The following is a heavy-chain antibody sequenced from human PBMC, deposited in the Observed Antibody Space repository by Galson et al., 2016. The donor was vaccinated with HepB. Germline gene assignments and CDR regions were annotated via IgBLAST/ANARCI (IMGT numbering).Heavy chain of an antibody. CDR2: IFSIDEY. CDR1: GFSLNNARMG. D-gene: IGHD6-19*01. CDR3: ARVWRGWPHYYYYGMDV. Sequence: PALVKPTQTLTLTCTVSGFSLNNARMGVSWIRQPPGKALEWLAHIFSIDEYPYSTSLKSRLTISKDTSKSQVVLTMTNMDPVDTATYYCARVWRGWPHYYYYGMDVWGQGTTVTVSS. J-gene: IGHJ6*02. V-gene: IGHV2-26*01.